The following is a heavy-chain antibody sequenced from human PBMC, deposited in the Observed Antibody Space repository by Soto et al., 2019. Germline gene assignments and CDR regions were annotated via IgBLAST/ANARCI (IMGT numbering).Heavy chain of an antibody. J-gene: IGHJ5*02. Sequence: QVQLQQWGAGLLKPSETLSLTCAVYGGSFXGYYXXWXRQPPGKGLEWIGEINHSGSTNYNPSLKSRVTISVDTSKNQFSLKLSSVTAADTAVYYXXXGXXXXXXXXXXXXWFDPWGQGTLVTVSS. V-gene: IGHV4-34*01. CDR3: XXGXXXXXXXXXXXXWFDP. CDR1: GGSFXGYY. CDR2: INHSGST.